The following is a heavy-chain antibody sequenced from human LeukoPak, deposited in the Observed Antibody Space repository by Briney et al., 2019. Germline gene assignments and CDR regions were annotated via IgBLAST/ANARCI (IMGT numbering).Heavy chain of an antibody. D-gene: IGHD2-2*01. CDR3: AKEGDYCSSSGCHKRGIDY. V-gene: IGHV3-33*06. Sequence: GGSLRLSCAASGFTFSHYAMHWVRQAPGKGLEWVAVIWYDGSHDTYTDSVKGRFTVSRDNFKNALHLQMNSLRVEDTAVYYCAKEGDYCSSSGCHKRGIDYWGQGTLVTVSS. J-gene: IGHJ4*02. CDR2: IWYDGSHD. CDR1: GFTFSHYA.